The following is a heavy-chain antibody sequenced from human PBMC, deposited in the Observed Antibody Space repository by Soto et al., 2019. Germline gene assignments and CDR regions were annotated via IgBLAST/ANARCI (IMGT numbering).Heavy chain of an antibody. CDR2: ISYDGSNK. J-gene: IGHJ6*02. D-gene: IGHD1-1*01. V-gene: IGHV3-30*18. CDR1: GFTFSSYG. Sequence: GGSLRLSCAASGFTFSSYGMHWVRQAPGKGLEWVAVISYDGSNKYYADSVKGRFTISRDNSKNTLYLQMNSLRAEDTAVYYCAKDAPQLDLVTTLDVWGQGTTVTVSS. CDR3: AKDAPQLDLVTTLDV.